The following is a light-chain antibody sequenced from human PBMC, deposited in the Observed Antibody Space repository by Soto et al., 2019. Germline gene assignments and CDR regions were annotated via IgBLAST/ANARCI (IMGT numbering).Light chain of an antibody. J-gene: IGKJ5*01. CDR2: GAS. V-gene: IGKV3-20*01. Sequence: EIVLTQSPGTLSLSPGERATLSCRASQSVSSSYLAWYQQKPGQAPRLLIYGASRRATGIPDGFSGSGSGTVFTLTISRLEPEDCAVYYCQQYGSSPQTFGQRTRLEIK. CDR1: QSVSSSY. CDR3: QQYGSSPQT.